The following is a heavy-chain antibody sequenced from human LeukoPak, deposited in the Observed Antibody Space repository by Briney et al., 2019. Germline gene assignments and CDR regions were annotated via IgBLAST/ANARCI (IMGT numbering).Heavy chain of an antibody. V-gene: IGHV3-21*01. CDR1: GFTFSSYS. D-gene: IGHD6-13*01. J-gene: IGHJ4*02. Sequence: GGSLRLSCAASGFTFSSYSMNWVRRAPGKGLEWVSSISSSSSYIYYADSVKGRFTISRDNAKNSLYLQMNSLRAEDTAVYYCARDSPNSSSWPDPIDYWGQGTLVTVSS. CDR3: ARDSPNSSSWPDPIDY. CDR2: ISSSSSYI.